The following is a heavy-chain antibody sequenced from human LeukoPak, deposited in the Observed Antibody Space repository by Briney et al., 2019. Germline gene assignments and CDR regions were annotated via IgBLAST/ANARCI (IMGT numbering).Heavy chain of an antibody. CDR3: ERDSYYYDSSGYYYGGY. D-gene: IGHD3-22*01. J-gene: IGHJ4*02. Sequence: ASVKGSCKASGYTFTSYYMHWVRQAPGQGLGGMGIINPSGGSTSYAQKFEGRVTMTRDTSTSTVYMELRRLRSEDTAVYYCERDSYYYDSSGYYYGGYWGQGTLVTVSS. V-gene: IGHV1-46*01. CDR2: INPSGGST. CDR1: GYTFTSYY.